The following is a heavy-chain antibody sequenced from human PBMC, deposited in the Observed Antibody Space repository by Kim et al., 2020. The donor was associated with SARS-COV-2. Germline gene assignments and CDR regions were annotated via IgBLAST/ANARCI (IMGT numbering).Heavy chain of an antibody. CDR3: VRDSGTGSYGDC. V-gene: IGHV3-7*03. Sequence: SYGDCGRGRFTISRDNAKNSLYLQMNSLRADDTAVYYCVRDSGTGSYGDCWGQGTLVIVSS. D-gene: IGHD3-10*01. J-gene: IGHJ4*02.